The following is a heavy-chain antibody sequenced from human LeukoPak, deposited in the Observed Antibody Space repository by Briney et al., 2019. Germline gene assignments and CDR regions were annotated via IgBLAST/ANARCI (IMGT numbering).Heavy chain of an antibody. Sequence: GSSVKVSCKASGGTFSSYAISWVRQAPGQGLEWMGGIIPIFGTANYAQKFRGRVTITADESTSTAYMELSSLRSEDTAVYYCARDEREQQLGSYWGQGTLVTVSS. CDR1: GGTFSSYA. CDR2: IIPIFGTA. J-gene: IGHJ4*02. D-gene: IGHD6-13*01. CDR3: ARDEREQQLGSY. V-gene: IGHV1-69*01.